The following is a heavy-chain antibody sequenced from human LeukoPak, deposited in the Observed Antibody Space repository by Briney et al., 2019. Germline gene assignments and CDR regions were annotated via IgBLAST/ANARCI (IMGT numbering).Heavy chain of an antibody. Sequence: GSSVKVSCKASGGTFSSYAISWVRQAPGQGLEWMGGIIPIFGTANYTQKFQGRVTITADKSTSTAYMELSSLRSEDTAVYYCASVGAAAGVGRWFDPWGQGTLVTVSS. CDR3: ASVGAAAGVGRWFDP. CDR2: IIPIFGTA. V-gene: IGHV1-69*06. J-gene: IGHJ5*02. D-gene: IGHD6-13*01. CDR1: GGTFSSYA.